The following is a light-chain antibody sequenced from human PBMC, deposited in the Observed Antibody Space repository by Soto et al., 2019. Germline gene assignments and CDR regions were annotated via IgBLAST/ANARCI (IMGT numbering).Light chain of an antibody. Sequence: QMTLSPLSLESSVGDSVPLSCAASQSISTYLNWYEQKPGKAPNLLIYGASNLQSGVPSRFSGGGSGTDFTLTLSRLEPEDFAVYFCQQYGDSPITFGQGTRLEIK. J-gene: IGKJ5*01. CDR1: QSISTY. CDR3: QQYGDSPIT. V-gene: IGKV1-39*01. CDR2: GAS.